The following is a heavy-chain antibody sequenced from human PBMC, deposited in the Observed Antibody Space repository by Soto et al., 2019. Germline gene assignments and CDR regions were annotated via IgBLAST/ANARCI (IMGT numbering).Heavy chain of an antibody. Sequence: QVQLVESGGGAVQPGRSLRLSCAASGFTFTSYGMHWVRQAPGKGLEWVAIISNDGINEYYGDSVKGRFTISRDNSKNALWLQMNGLRAEDTAVYYCARDFGPSPPVNLNTIGHWGQGTLVTVSS. J-gene: IGHJ4*02. CDR2: ISNDGINE. CDR3: ARDFGPSPPVNLNTIGH. CDR1: GFTFTSYG. D-gene: IGHD3-3*01. V-gene: IGHV3-30*03.